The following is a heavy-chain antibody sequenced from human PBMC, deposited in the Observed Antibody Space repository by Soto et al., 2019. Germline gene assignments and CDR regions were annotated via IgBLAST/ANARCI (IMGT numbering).Heavy chain of an antibody. V-gene: IGHV3-23*01. CDR1: GFSISSDA. Sequence: GGSLRLSCAASGFSISSDAMSWVRQAPGKGLEWVSGISGSGANTNYADSVKGRFAISIDNSKNTLYLQMSSRRAEDTAVYYCAKWQSGNFGPFVSWGQGALVAVSS. CDR3: AKWQSGNFGPFVS. CDR2: ISGSGANT. J-gene: IGHJ5*02. D-gene: IGHD2-21*02.